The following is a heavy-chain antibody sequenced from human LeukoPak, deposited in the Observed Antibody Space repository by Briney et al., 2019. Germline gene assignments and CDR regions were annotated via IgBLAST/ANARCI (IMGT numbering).Heavy chain of an antibody. CDR2: IYYSGST. D-gene: IGHD6-13*01. CDR3: ARGRYDSSWSRFDY. Sequence: MPSETLSLTCTVSGGSISSDYWSWIRQPPGKGLEWIGYIYYSGSTNYNLSLKSRVTISVDTSKNQFSLKLSSVTAADTAVYYCARGRYDSSWSRFDYWGQGTLVTVSS. J-gene: IGHJ4*02. CDR1: GGSISSDY. V-gene: IGHV4-59*01.